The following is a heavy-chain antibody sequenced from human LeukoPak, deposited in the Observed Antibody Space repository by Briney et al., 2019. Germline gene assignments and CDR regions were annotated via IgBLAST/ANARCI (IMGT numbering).Heavy chain of an antibody. V-gene: IGHV4-34*01. Sequence: SETLSLTCAVYGGSFSGYYWNWIRQPPGKGLEWIGEINHSGSTNYNPSLKSRVTVSLDTSKNQFSLKLSFVTAADMAVYYCARGRAYFDWGQGTLVTVSS. CDR1: GGSFSGYY. D-gene: IGHD3-9*01. CDR3: ARGRAYFD. CDR2: INHSGST. J-gene: IGHJ4*02.